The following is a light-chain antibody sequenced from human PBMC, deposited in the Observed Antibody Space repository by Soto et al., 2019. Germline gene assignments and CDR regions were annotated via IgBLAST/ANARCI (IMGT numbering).Light chain of an antibody. Sequence: QSVLAQPASVSGAPGQSITISCTGNSSDVGGYNYVSWYQQHPGKAPKLMIYDVSSRPSGVSYRFSGSKSGNTASLTISGLQAEDEADYYCSSYTSSNTRYVFGTGTKVTVL. J-gene: IGLJ1*01. CDR1: SSDVGGYNY. CDR3: SSYTSSNTRYV. V-gene: IGLV2-14*01. CDR2: DVS.